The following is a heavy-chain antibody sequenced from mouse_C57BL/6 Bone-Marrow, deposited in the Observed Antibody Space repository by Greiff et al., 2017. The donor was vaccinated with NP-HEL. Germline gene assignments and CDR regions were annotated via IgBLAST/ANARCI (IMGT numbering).Heavy chain of an antibody. Sequence: VQLQQSGAELVKPGASVKISCKASGYAFSSYWMNWVKQRPGKGLEWIGQIYPGDGDTNYNGKFKGKGTLTADKSSSTAYMQLSSLTSEDSAVYFCARKGDLWYAMDYWGQGTSVTVSS. CDR3: ARKGDLWYAMDY. V-gene: IGHV1-80*01. D-gene: IGHD3-3*01. CDR2: IYPGDGDT. J-gene: IGHJ4*01. CDR1: GYAFSSYW.